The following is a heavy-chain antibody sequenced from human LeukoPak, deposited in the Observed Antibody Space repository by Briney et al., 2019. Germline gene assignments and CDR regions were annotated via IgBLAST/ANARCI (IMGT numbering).Heavy chain of an antibody. CDR2: ISGSGGST. Sequence: GGSLRLSCAASGFTFSSHGMNWVRQAPGKGLEWVSAISGSGGSTYYADSVKGRFTISRDNSKNTLYLQMNSLRAEDTAVYYCAKVRIVEYYFDYWGQGTLVTVSS. CDR1: GFTFSSHG. D-gene: IGHD2-15*01. CDR3: AKVRIVEYYFDY. V-gene: IGHV3-23*01. J-gene: IGHJ4*02.